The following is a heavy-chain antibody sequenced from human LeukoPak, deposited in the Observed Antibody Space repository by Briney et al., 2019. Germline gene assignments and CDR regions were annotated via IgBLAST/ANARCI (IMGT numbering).Heavy chain of an antibody. CDR3: AKADSEAAGEY. CDR1: GFTFSRYA. V-gene: IGHV3-23*01. Sequence: GGSRRLSCAASGFTFSRYAMSWVRQAPEKGLEWVSAISGSGGSTYYADSVKGRFTISRDNSKNTLYLQMNSLRAEDTAVYYCAKADSEAAGEYWGQGTLVTVSS. J-gene: IGHJ4*02. D-gene: IGHD6-13*01. CDR2: ISGSGGST.